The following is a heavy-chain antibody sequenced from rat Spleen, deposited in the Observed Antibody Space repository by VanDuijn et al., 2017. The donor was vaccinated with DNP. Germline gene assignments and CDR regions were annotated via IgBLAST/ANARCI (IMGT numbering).Heavy chain of an antibody. CDR3: ARPIAHFSSFTPFNWFAY. CDR1: GYTFTSHY. V-gene: IGHV1-43*01. CDR2: IHTGSGGT. J-gene: IGHJ3*01. D-gene: IGHD1-2*01. Sequence: QVQLQQSGAELAKPGSSVKISCKASGYTFTSHYISWIKQTTGQVLEYIGYIHTGSGGTNYNEKFKDKATLTVDESSSTAFMQLSSLTPDDSAVYYCARPIAHFSSFTPFNWFAYWGQGTPVTVSS.